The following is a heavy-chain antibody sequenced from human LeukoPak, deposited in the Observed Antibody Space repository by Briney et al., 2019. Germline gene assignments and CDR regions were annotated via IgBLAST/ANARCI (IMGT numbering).Heavy chain of an antibody. CDR1: GGSISSSSYY. CDR2: IYYSGST. CDR3: ARPTSRTYSSSSSIYFDY. Sequence: SETLSLTCTVSGGSISSSSYYWGWIRQPPGKGLEWIGSIYYSGSTYYNPSLKSRVTISVDTSKNQFSLKLSSVTAADTAVYYCARPTSRTYSSSSSIYFDYWGQGTLVTVSS. V-gene: IGHV4-39*01. D-gene: IGHD6-6*01. J-gene: IGHJ4*02.